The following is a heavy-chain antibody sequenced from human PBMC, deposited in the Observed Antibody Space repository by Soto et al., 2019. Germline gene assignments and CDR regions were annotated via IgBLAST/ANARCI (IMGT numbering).Heavy chain of an antibody. CDR2: TYYRSKWYY. D-gene: IGHD1-26*01. V-gene: IGHV6-1*01. Sequence: SQTLSLTCAITGDSVASNSAGWSWVRQSPSRGLEWLGRTYYRSKWYYEYAVSVRGRITINPDTSKNQYSLQLNSVTPEDTAVYFCARGEQYSGRIFDYWGQGTLVTVSS. CDR3: ARGEQYSGRIFDY. CDR1: GDSVASNSAG. J-gene: IGHJ4*01.